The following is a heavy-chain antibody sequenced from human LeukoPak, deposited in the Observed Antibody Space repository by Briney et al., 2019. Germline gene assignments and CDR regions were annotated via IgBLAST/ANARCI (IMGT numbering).Heavy chain of an antibody. V-gene: IGHV4-34*01. CDR3: ARAYSPPRWSPFGY. J-gene: IGHJ4*02. Sequence: SETLSLTCAVYGGSFSGYYWSWIRQPPGKGLEWIGSIYYSGSTYYKPSLKSRVTISLDTSKNQFSLKLSSVTAADTAVYYCARAYSPPRWSPFGYWGQGTLVTVSS. CDR2: IYYSGST. CDR1: GGSFSGYY. D-gene: IGHD6-13*01.